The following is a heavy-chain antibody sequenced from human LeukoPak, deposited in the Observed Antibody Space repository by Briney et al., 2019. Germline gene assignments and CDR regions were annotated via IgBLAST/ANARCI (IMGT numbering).Heavy chain of an antibody. CDR2: ISGSGGST. J-gene: IGHJ4*02. CDR3: AKGYSSGWSGFSAFDY. D-gene: IGHD6-19*01. V-gene: IGHV3-23*01. Sequence: GGSLRLSCAASGFTFSTCAMSWVRQAPWKGLEWVSAISGSGGSTYYADSVKGRFTISRDNSKNTLYLQMNSLRAEDTAVYYCAKGYSSGWSGFSAFDYWGQGTLVTVSS. CDR1: GFTFSTCA.